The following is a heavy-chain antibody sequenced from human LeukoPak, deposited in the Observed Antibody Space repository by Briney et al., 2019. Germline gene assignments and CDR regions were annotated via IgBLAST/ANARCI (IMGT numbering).Heavy chain of an antibody. J-gene: IGHJ6*03. V-gene: IGHV3-64*01. D-gene: IGHD3-3*01. CDR1: GFTFSSYA. CDR3: ARGPSYYDFWSGYYYYYYMDV. CDR2: ISSNGGST. Sequence: GGSLRLSCAASGFTFSSYAMHWVRQAPGEGLEYVSAISSNGGSTYYANSVKGRFTISRDNSKNTLYLQMGSLRAEDMAVYYCARGPSYYDFWSGYYYYYYMDVWGKGTTVTVSS.